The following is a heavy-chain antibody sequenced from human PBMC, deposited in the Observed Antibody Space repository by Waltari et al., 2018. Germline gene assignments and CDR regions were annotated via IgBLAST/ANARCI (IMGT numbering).Heavy chain of an antibody. CDR2: IYTSGST. Sequence: QVQLQESGPGLVKPSQTLSLTCTVSGGSISSGSYYWSWIRQPAGKGLEWIGRIYTSGSTNYNPSLKSRVTRSVDTSKNQFSLKLSSVTAADTAVYYCARWSIIYSYDNNRFAYGMDVWGQGTTVTVSS. CDR1: GGSISSGSYY. V-gene: IGHV4-61*02. D-gene: IGHD5-18*01. J-gene: IGHJ6*02. CDR3: ARWSIIYSYDNNRFAYGMDV.